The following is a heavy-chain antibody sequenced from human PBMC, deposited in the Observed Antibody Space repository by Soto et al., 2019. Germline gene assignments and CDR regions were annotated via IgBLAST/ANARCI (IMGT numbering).Heavy chain of an antibody. CDR2: INTYNGNT. Sequence: QVQLVQSRAEVKNPGASVKVSYKASGYSFTRYGIAWARQAPGQGLEWMGWINTYNGNTNSAQNLQGRVTLTTDTSTSTAYMELTSLRSNDTAIYYCAMVDVYVTPSPQDVWGQGTTVIVSS. CDR3: AMVDVYVTPSPQDV. CDR1: GYSFTRYG. J-gene: IGHJ6*02. V-gene: IGHV1-18*01. D-gene: IGHD3-16*01.